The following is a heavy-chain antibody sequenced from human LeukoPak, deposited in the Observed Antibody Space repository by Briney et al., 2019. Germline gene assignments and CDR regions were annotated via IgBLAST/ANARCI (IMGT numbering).Heavy chain of an antibody. CDR1: GFTFSSYW. J-gene: IGHJ4*02. V-gene: IGHV3-74*01. Sequence: PGGSLRLSCAASGFTFSSYWMNWVRQVPGKGLVWVSRINSDESNTDYADSVRGRFTISRDNAKDSLYLQMNSLRAEDTAVYYCARASAAHGGYWGQGTPVIVSS. CDR2: INSDESNT. CDR3: ARASAAHGGY. D-gene: IGHD6-25*01.